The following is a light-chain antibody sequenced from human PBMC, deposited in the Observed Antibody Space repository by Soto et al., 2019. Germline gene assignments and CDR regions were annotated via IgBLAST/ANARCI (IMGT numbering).Light chain of an antibody. CDR2: EGS. V-gene: IGLV2-23*01. J-gene: IGLJ1*01. CDR3: CSYAGNTNV. Sequence: QSVLTQPASVSGSPGQSITISCTGTSSDVGSYNLVSWYQQHPGKAPKLMIYEGSKRPSGVSSRFSGSKSGNTASLTIFGLQAEDEADYYCCSYAGNTNVFGTGTKVTVL. CDR1: SSDVGSYNL.